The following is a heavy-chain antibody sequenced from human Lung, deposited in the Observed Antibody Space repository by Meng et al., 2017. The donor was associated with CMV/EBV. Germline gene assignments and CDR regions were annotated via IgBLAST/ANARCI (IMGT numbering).Heavy chain of an antibody. D-gene: IGHD6-13*01. CDR1: GYTFTDYY. Sequence: ASVXVSXKASGYTFTDYYMHWVRQAPGQGLEWMGWINPNNGDTKYARKFQGRVTVTRDTTLNTANLELSRLRSDDTAVYYFAREELRISADRFIEYCYVDLWXRGTMVTVSS. J-gene: IGHJ2*01. V-gene: IGHV1-2*02. CDR2: INPNNGDT. CDR3: AREELRISADRFIEYCYVDL.